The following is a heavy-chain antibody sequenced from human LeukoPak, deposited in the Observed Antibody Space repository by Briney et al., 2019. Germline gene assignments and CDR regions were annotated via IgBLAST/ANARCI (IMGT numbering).Heavy chain of an antibody. CDR1: GFTFSSYS. CDR2: ISWNSGSI. J-gene: IGHJ4*02. Sequence: GGSLRLSCAASGFTFSSYSMNWVRQAPGKGLEWVSGISWNSGSIGYADSVKGRFTISRDNAKNSLYLQMNSLRAEDTALYYCAKDGSGEEGFDYWGQGTLVTVSS. D-gene: IGHD3-10*01. CDR3: AKDGSGEEGFDY. V-gene: IGHV3-9*01.